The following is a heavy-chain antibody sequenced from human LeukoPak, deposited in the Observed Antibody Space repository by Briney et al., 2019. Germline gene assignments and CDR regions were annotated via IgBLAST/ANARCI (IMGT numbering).Heavy chain of an antibody. V-gene: IGHV4-4*07. CDR1: GGSFSIYY. Sequence: PSKTLSLTCTVSGGSFSIYYWSWIRQPAGKGLEWIGHIYTSGSTNYNPSLKSRVTISVDTSKNQFSLKLSSVTAADTAVYYCARRRYYYGSGSQPYFDYWGQGTLVTVSS. CDR2: IYTSGST. CDR3: ARRRYYYGSGSQPYFDY. D-gene: IGHD3-10*01. J-gene: IGHJ4*02.